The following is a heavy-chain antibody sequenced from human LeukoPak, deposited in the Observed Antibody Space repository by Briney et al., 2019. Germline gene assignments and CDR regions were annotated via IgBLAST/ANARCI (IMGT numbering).Heavy chain of an antibody. CDR3: ARDSYYYDSSGYYIGY. CDR1: GFTFSSYW. V-gene: IGHV3-7*01. D-gene: IGHD3-22*01. CDR2: IKQDGSEK. Sequence: PGGSLRLSCAASGFTFSSYWMSWVRQAPGKGLEWVANIKQDGSEKYYVDSVKGRFTISRDNAKNSLYLQMNSLRAEDTAVYYCARDSYYYDSSGYYIGYWGQGTLVTVSS. J-gene: IGHJ4*02.